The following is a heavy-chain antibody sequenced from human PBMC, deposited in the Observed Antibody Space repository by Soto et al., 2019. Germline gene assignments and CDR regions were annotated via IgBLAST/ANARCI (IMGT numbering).Heavy chain of an antibody. Sequence: QVQLVQSGAEVKKPGSSVRVSCKASGGTFNNYAVSWVRQAPGQGLEWMAGIIPIFGIPNYAQKFQGRLTITADKSTSTAYMELVSLTSEDTAVYYCARAADGYNDNWFDPWGQGTLVTVSS. D-gene: IGHD5-12*01. V-gene: IGHV1-69*17. CDR3: ARAADGYNDNWFDP. CDR1: GGTFNNYA. J-gene: IGHJ5*02. CDR2: IIPIFGIP.